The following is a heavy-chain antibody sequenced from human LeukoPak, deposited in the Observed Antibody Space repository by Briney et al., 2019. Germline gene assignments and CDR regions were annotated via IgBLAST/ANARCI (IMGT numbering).Heavy chain of an antibody. CDR2: VWSDGTNK. CDR1: GFTFTNYG. CDR3: ARDHVIKQAPPGF. J-gene: IGHJ4*02. V-gene: IGHV3-33*01. D-gene: IGHD3-10*01. Sequence: GGSLRLSCAASGFTFTNYGIHWVRQAPGMRLEWVAVVWSDGTNKYYADSVKGRFTISRDNSKNTVYLQMNSLRAEDTAVYYCARDHVIKQAPPGFWGQGTLVTVSS.